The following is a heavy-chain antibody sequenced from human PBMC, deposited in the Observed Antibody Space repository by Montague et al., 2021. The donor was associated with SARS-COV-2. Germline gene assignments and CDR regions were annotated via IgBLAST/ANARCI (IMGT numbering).Heavy chain of an antibody. V-gene: IGHV4-39*01. J-gene: IGHJ4*02. Sequence: SETLSLTCTVSSGSISSSSYYWGWIRQPPGKGLERIGSIYYSGSTYYNPSLKSRVTISVDTSKNQFSLKLSSVTAADTAVYYCARLHCSSTSCYYLFFAETSHFDYWGQGTLVTVSS. CDR1: SGSISSSSYY. D-gene: IGHD2-2*01. CDR3: ARLHCSSTSCYYLFFAETSHFDY. CDR2: IYYSGST.